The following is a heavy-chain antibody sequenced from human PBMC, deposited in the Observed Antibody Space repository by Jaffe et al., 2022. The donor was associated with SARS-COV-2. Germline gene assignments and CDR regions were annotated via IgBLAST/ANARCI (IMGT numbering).Heavy chain of an antibody. D-gene: IGHD1-26*01. CDR1: GFTFSRNW. Sequence: EVQLVESGGGLVQPGGSLRLSCAASGFTFSRNWMTWVRQAPGKGPEWVANIKQDGSEKSYVDSVKGRFTISRDNAKNSLFLQMNSLRVEDTAVYFCASRPPDTNYYGVFDFWGRGTLVSVSS. V-gene: IGHV3-7*01. CDR3: ASRPPDTNYYGVFDF. CDR2: IKQDGSEK. J-gene: IGHJ4*02.